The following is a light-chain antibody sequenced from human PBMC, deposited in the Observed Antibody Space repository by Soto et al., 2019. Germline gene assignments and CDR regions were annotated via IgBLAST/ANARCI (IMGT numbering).Light chain of an antibody. Sequence: EIVLTQSPGTLSLSPGQRATLSCRASESISRDYLAWYQQRLGQTPRLLIYGASSGAAGIPDRFSGSGSGTDFTLTIGRLEPEDFATYYCQQYGGVPYTFGQGTKVDIK. CDR1: ESISRDY. CDR3: QQYGGVPYT. CDR2: GAS. V-gene: IGKV3-20*01. J-gene: IGKJ2*01.